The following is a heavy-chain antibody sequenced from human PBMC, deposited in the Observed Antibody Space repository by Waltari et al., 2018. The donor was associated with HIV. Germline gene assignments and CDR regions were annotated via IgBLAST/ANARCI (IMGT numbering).Heavy chain of an antibody. Sequence: QLQLQESGPGLVKPSGTLSLTCAVPGGPISSSNWWSWFRQPPGTGLGWFGEIYQSGRTNYNPSLKSRGTISVDKSKNQFSLKLSAVTAADTAVYYCARAVVITDYCDYWGQGTLVTVAS. CDR1: GGPISSSNW. D-gene: IGHD3-22*01. J-gene: IGHJ4*02. CDR2: IYQSGRT. V-gene: IGHV4-4*02. CDR3: ARAVVITDYCDY.